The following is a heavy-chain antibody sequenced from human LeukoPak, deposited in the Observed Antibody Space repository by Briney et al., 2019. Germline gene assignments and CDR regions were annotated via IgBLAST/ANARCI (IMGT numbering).Heavy chain of an antibody. CDR1: GGPISSYY. Sequence: SETLSLTCSVSGGPISSYYWIWIRQPPGKGLEWIGHSSHSGNTKYSPSLESRVTISLDTSKNQVSLRLGSVTAADTAVYYCARGSSVWFVGYFDPGGQGTRVTVSS. CDR2: SSHSGNT. V-gene: IGHV4-59*01. J-gene: IGHJ5*02. D-gene: IGHD3-10*01. CDR3: ARGSSVWFVGYFDP.